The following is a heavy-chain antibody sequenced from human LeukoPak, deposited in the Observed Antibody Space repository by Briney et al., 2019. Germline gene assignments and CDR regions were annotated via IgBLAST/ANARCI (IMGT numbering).Heavy chain of an antibody. D-gene: IGHD5-18*01. V-gene: IGHV4-59*01. CDR1: GGSISSYY. J-gene: IGHJ4*02. Sequence: SETLSLTCTVSGGSISSYYWSWIRQPPGKGLEWIGYIYYSGSTNYNPSLKSRVTISVDTSKNQFSLKLSSVTAADTAVYYCARYTDTAMVNALYYFDYWGQGTLVTVSS. CDR3: ARYTDTAMVNALYYFDY. CDR2: IYYSGST.